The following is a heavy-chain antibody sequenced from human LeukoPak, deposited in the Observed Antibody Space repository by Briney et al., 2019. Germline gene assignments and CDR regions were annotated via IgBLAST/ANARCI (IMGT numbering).Heavy chain of an antibody. J-gene: IGHJ6*03. CDR1: GYTFTGYY. D-gene: IGHD1-26*01. Sequence: ASVKVSCKASGYTFTGYYMHWVRQAPGQGLEWMGRINPNSGGTNYAQKCQGRVTMTTDTSISTAYMEMSRLRSDDTAVYYWARAIGIVPYYYYYYMDVWGKGTTVTVSS. CDR3: ARAIGIVPYYYYYYMDV. CDR2: INPNSGGT. V-gene: IGHV1-2*06.